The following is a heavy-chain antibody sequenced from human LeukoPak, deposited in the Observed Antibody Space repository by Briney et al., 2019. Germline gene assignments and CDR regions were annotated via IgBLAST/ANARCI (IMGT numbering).Heavy chain of an antibody. CDR3: AKDFDYFSSYFDY. J-gene: IGHJ4*02. Sequence: GRSLRLSCAASGFTFSSYGMHWVRQAPGKGPEWVAVISYDGSNKYYADSVKGRFTISRDNSKNTLYLQMNSLRAEDTAVYYCAKDFDYFSSYFDYWGQGTLVTVSS. D-gene: IGHD3-9*01. CDR2: ISYDGSNK. CDR1: GFTFSSYG. V-gene: IGHV3-30*18.